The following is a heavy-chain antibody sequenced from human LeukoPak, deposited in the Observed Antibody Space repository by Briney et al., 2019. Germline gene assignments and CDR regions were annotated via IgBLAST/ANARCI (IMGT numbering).Heavy chain of an antibody. CDR1: GGSISSSSYY. V-gene: IGHV4-39*07. Sequence: SETLSLTCTVSGGSISSSSYYWGWIRQPPGKGLEWIGSIYYSGSTYYNPSLMNRVTVSVDTSKNQFSLRLSSVTAADTAVYYCARGYSSGWYVDYWGQGTLVTVSS. CDR3: ARGYSSGWYVDY. J-gene: IGHJ4*02. D-gene: IGHD6-19*01. CDR2: IYYSGST.